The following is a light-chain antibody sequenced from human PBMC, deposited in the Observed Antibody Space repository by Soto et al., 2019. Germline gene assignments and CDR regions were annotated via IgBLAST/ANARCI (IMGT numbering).Light chain of an antibody. Sequence: QSALTQPPSASGSPGQSVTISCTGTSGDVGSYNYVTWYQQHPGKAPKLMIYDVNKRPSGLPDRISGTKSVNTATVTVTGIQAKDEIDYICRSHGGSNDPISFVTGTKLNV. CDR3: RSHGGSNDPIS. CDR1: SGDVGSYNY. V-gene: IGLV2-8*01. J-gene: IGLJ1*01. CDR2: DVN.